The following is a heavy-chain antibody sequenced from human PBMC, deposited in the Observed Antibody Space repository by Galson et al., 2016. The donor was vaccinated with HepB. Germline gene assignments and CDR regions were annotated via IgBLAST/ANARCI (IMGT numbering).Heavy chain of an antibody. V-gene: IGHV4-39*01. CDR3: ARQDPTAAGSYYHYGMDV. Sequence: SETLSLTCTVSGGSISSSSYYWGWIRQPPGKGLEWIGSIYYSGSTYYNPSLKSRVTISVDTSKNQFSLKLSSVTAADTAVYYCARQDPTAAGSYYHYGMDVWGQGTTVTVSS. J-gene: IGHJ6*02. D-gene: IGHD6-13*01. CDR1: GGSISSSSYY. CDR2: IYYSGST.